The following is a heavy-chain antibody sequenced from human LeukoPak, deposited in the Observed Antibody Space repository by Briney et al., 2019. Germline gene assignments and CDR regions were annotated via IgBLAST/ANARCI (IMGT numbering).Heavy chain of an antibody. CDR3: ARGWGNYYMDV. J-gene: IGHJ6*03. CDR1: GGSFRGYY. D-gene: IGHD7-27*01. Sequence: SETLSLTCAVYGGSFRGYYWSWIRQPPGKGLVWIGEINPSGSTNHNPSLSGRVTISVDTSKNQFSLTLRSVTDADTAVYYCARGWGNYYMDVWAKGTTVTVSS. CDR2: INPSGST. V-gene: IGHV4-34*01.